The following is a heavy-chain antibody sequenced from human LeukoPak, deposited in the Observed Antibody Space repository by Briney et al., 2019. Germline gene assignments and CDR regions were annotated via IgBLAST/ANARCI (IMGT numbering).Heavy chain of an antibody. CDR1: GFTFSSFG. CDR3: AKCEAAGTDYYYGMDV. CDR2: IRYDGSNK. D-gene: IGHD6-13*01. Sequence: GGSLRLSCAASGFTFSSFGMHWVRQAPGKGLEWISFIRYDGSNKYYTDTVKGRFTISRDNSKNTLYLQMNSLRAEDTAVYYCAKCEAAGTDYYYGMDVWGQGTTVTVSS. J-gene: IGHJ6*02. V-gene: IGHV3-30*02.